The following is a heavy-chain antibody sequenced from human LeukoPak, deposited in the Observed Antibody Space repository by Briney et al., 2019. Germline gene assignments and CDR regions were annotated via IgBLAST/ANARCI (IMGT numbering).Heavy chain of an antibody. J-gene: IGHJ3*02. CDR1: GGSINNYY. V-gene: IGHV4-4*07. D-gene: IGHD2-15*01. Sequence: SETLSLTCTVSGGSINNYYWSWIRQPAGKGLEWIGRIYTRGSTNYNPSLKSRVTMSVDTSKTQFSLKLSSVTAAGTAVYYCARGRYCSADICTSGDAFDICGQGTMGSVSS. CDR3: ARGRYCSADICTSGDAFDI. CDR2: IYTRGST.